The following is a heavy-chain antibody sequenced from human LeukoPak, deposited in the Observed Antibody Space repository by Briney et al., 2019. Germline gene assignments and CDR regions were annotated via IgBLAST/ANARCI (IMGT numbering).Heavy chain of an antibody. CDR2: IYTSGST. J-gene: IGHJ6*03. Sequence: SQTLSLTCTVSGGSISSGSYYWSWIRQPAGKGLEWIGRIYTSGSTNYNPSLKSRVTISVDTSKNQFSLKLSSVTAADTAVYYCAREEDHYYYMDVWGKGTTVTVSS. CDR3: AREEDHYYYMDV. CDR1: GGSISSGSYY. V-gene: IGHV4-61*02.